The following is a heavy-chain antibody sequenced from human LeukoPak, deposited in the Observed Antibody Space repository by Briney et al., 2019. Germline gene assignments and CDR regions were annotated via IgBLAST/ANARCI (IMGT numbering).Heavy chain of an antibody. CDR1: GFTFSSYA. Sequence: GGSLRLSCAASGFTFSSYAMHWVRQAPGKGLEWVSAISGSGGSTYYADSVKGRFTISRDNSKSTLSLQMNSLRAEGTAVYYCARQAASDGWFDPWGQGTLVTVSS. D-gene: IGHD5-24*01. CDR3: ARQAASDGWFDP. CDR2: ISGSGGST. V-gene: IGHV3-23*01. J-gene: IGHJ5*02.